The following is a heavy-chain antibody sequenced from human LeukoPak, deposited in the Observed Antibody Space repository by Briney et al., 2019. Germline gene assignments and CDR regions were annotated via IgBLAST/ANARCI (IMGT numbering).Heavy chain of an antibody. Sequence: SQTLSLTCAISGDSVSTNNAAWNWIRQSPSRGLEWLGRTYYRSKWYIDYAEFVKSRITINPDTSKNHFSLKLSSVTAADTAVYYCARWSRRGSGGSWGLDYWGQGTLVTVSS. J-gene: IGHJ4*02. CDR3: ARWSRRGSGGSWGLDY. CDR2: TYYRSKWYI. CDR1: GDSVSTNNAA. D-gene: IGHD2-15*01. V-gene: IGHV6-1*01.